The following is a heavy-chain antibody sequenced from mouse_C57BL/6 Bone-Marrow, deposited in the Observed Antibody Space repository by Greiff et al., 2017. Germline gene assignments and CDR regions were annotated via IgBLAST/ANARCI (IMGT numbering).Heavy chain of an antibody. Sequence: VQLQQSGAELVKPGASVKISCKASGYAFSSYWMNWVKQRPGQGLEWIGQIYPGDGDTNYNGKFKGKATLTADTSSSTAYMQLSSLTSEDSAVYFCARRVTTVVAKGWYFDVWGTGTTVTVSS. D-gene: IGHD1-1*01. CDR2: IYPGDGDT. V-gene: IGHV1-80*01. CDR3: ARRVTTVVAKGWYFDV. CDR1: GYAFSSYW. J-gene: IGHJ1*03.